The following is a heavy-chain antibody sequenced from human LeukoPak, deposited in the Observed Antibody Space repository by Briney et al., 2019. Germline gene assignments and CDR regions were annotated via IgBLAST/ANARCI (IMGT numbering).Heavy chain of an antibody. CDR2: IKPDGSEK. Sequence: GGSLRLSCAASGFTFSNYWMTWVRQAPGKGLERVANIKPDGSEKYYVDSVKGRFTISRDNSRNTLYLQMNSLRAEDTAVYYCAKSPGIAVAGQNWYFDLWGRGTLVTVSS. J-gene: IGHJ2*01. CDR3: AKSPGIAVAGQNWYFDL. D-gene: IGHD6-19*01. CDR1: GFTFSNYW. V-gene: IGHV3-7*03.